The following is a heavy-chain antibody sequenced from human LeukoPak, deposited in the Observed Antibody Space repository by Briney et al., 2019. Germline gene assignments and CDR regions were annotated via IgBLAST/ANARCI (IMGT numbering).Heavy chain of an antibody. V-gene: IGHV3-30*04. J-gene: IGHJ4*02. CDR2: ISYDGSDK. CDR3: ARGAQSNYFDY. CDR1: GFTFSSYA. Sequence: QPGGSLRLSCAASGFTFSSYAMHWVRQAPGKGLEWLVVISYDGSDKYYADSVKGRFTISRDNSKNTLYVQMNSLRAEDTAVYYCARGAQSNYFDYWGQGTLVTVSS.